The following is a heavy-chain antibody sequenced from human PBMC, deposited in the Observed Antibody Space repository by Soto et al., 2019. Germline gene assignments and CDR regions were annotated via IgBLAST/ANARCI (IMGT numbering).Heavy chain of an antibody. CDR2: ISGSGGST. CDR3: AKSTRYCGGDCTDYGMDV. CDR1: GFTFSSYA. Sequence: GGSLRLSCAASGFTFSSYAMSWVRQAPGKGLEWVSDISGSGGSTYYADSVKGRFTISRDNSKNTLYLQMNSLRAEDTAVYYCAKSTRYCGGDCTDYGMDVWGQGTTVTVSS. D-gene: IGHD2-21*02. J-gene: IGHJ6*02. V-gene: IGHV3-23*01.